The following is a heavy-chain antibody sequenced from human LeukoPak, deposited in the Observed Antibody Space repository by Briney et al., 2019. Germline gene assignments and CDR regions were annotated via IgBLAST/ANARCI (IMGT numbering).Heavy chain of an antibody. Sequence: ASVKVSCKAFGYTFTSNYMHWVRQAPGQGPEWMGVISPSGGSTTYAQKFQGRVTLTRDMSTSTDYLELSSLRSEDTAVYYCARSSDIVVVVAATPMYNWFDPWGQGTLVTVSS. D-gene: IGHD2-15*01. CDR2: ISPSGGST. V-gene: IGHV1-46*01. CDR1: GYTFTSNY. CDR3: ARSSDIVVVVAATPMYNWFDP. J-gene: IGHJ5*02.